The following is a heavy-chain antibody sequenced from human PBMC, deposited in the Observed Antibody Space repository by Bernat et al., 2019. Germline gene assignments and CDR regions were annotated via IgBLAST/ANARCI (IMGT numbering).Heavy chain of an antibody. CDR3: ARATTVNAFDI. V-gene: IGHV3-30*10. J-gene: IGHJ3*02. CDR1: GFTFSSSA. D-gene: IGHD4-17*01. Sequence: QVQLVESGGGVVQPGRSLRLSCAASGFTFSSSAMHWVRQAPGKGLEWVAVISYDESDIYYTDSVKGRFTISRDNSKNTLYLQMSSLRAEDTAIYYWARATTVNAFDIWGQGTMVTVSS. CDR2: ISYDESDI.